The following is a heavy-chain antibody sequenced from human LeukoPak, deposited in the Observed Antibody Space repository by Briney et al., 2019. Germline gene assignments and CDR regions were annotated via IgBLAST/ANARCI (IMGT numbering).Heavy chain of an antibody. V-gene: IGHV3-43*02. CDR2: ISGDGGST. Sequence: PGGSLRPSCAASGFTFDDYAMHWVRQAPGKGLEWVSLISGDGGSTYYADSVKGRFTISRDNSKNSLYLQMNSLRTEDTALYYCAKDGGRTIQLWLNWFDPWGQGTLVTVSS. CDR1: GFTFDDYA. D-gene: IGHD5-18*01. CDR3: AKDGGRTIQLWLNWFDP. J-gene: IGHJ5*02.